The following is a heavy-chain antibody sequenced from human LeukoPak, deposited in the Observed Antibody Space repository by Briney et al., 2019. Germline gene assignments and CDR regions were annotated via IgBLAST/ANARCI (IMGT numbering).Heavy chain of an antibody. CDR2: IYYSGST. V-gene: IGHV4-61*08. CDR1: GGSISNGDHY. Sequence: SETLSLTCTVSGGSISNGDHYWSWIRQPPGKGLEWIGYIYYSGSTNYNPSLKSRVTISVDTSKNQFSLKLSSVTAVDTAVYYCARYSSGSASLNWGQGTLVTVSS. J-gene: IGHJ4*02. CDR3: ARYSSGSASLN. D-gene: IGHD6-19*01.